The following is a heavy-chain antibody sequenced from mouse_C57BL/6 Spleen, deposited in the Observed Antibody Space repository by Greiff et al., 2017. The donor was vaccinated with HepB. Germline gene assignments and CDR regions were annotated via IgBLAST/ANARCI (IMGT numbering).Heavy chain of an antibody. Sequence: VQLKESGPGMVKPSQSLSLTCTVTGYSITSGYDWHWIRHFPGNKLEWMGYISYSGSTNYNPSLKSRISITHDTSKNHFFLKLNSVTTEDTATYYCARGDWDYGSSLDYWGQGTTLTVSS. CDR1: GYSITSGYD. D-gene: IGHD1-1*01. J-gene: IGHJ2*01. V-gene: IGHV3-1*01. CDR3: ARGDWDYGSSLDY. CDR2: ISYSGST.